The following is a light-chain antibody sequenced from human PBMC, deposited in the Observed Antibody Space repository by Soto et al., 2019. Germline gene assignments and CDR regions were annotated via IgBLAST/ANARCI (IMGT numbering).Light chain of an antibody. V-gene: IGKV3-20*01. Sequence: EIVLTQSPGTLSFSPGERATLSCRASQSVSSGYLAWYQQKPGQAPRLLIYGASSRATGIPDRFSGSGSGTDFTLTISGLEPEDFAVYYCQQYVTSPLTFGGGTKVDIK. CDR3: QQYVTSPLT. CDR1: QSVSSGY. CDR2: GAS. J-gene: IGKJ4*01.